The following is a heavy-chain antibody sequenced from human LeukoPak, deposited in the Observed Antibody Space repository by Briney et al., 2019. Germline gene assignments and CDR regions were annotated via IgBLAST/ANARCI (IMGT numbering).Heavy chain of an antibody. D-gene: IGHD6-25*01. J-gene: IGHJ5*02. CDR1: GGSISSYY. CDR3: ARAEGSSGLPWWFDP. CDR2: IYHSGST. V-gene: IGHV4-59*12. Sequence: SETLSLTCTVSGGSISSYYWSWIRQPPGKGLEWIGYIYHSGSTYYNPSLKSRVTISVDGSKNQFSLKLSSVTAADTAVYYCARAEGSSGLPWWFDPWGQGTLVTVSS.